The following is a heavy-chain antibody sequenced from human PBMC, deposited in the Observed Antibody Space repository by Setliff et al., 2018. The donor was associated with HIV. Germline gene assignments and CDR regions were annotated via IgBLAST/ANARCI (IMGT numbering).Heavy chain of an antibody. CDR1: GDSIVFDDSTRSYH. CDR2: TPYRGRT. J-gene: IGHJ4*02. D-gene: IGHD5-18*01. CDR3: ARSVGYSYGTGY. V-gene: IGHV4-39*07. Sequence: SETLSLTCRLSGDSIVFDDSTRSYHCSWIRQPPGKGLEWIGSTPYRGRTNYNPSLKSRVTISVDTSKNQFSLKLSSVTAADTAVYYCARSVGYSYGTGYWGQGTLVTVSS.